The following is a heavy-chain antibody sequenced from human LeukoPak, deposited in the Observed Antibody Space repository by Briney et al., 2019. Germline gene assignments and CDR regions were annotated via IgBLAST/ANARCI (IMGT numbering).Heavy chain of an antibody. CDR3: AKDSEGVWFGELSGY. Sequence: GGSLRLSCAASGFTFSSYGMSWVRQAPGKGLEWVSAISGSGGSTYYADSVKGRFTISRDNSKNTLYLQMNSLRAEDTAVYYCAKDSEGVWFGELSGYWGQGTLVTVSS. CDR1: GFTFSSYG. V-gene: IGHV3-23*01. CDR2: ISGSGGST. J-gene: IGHJ4*02. D-gene: IGHD3-10*01.